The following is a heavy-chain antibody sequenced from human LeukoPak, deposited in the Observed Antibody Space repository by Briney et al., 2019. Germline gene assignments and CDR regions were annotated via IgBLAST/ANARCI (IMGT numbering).Heavy chain of an antibody. CDR3: ARVYSSTHNWFDT. CDR2: IYYSGTT. V-gene: IGHV4-39*07. J-gene: IGHJ5*02. Sequence: SETLSLTCTVSGDSISTTSYFWAWIRQPPGEGLEWIGSIYYSGTTYFNSSLKSRVTISVERSKNHFSLRLSSLTVADTARYYCARVYSSTHNWFDTWGQGIQVTVSS. CDR1: GDSISTTSYF. D-gene: IGHD6-19*01.